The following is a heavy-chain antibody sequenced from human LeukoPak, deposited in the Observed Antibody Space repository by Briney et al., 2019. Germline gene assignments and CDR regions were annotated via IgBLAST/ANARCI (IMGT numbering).Heavy chain of an antibody. V-gene: IGHV7-4-1*02. J-gene: IGHJ6*03. CDR3: ARDSPHIVVVPAAIFRPELYYYYMDV. Sequence: GASVKVSCKASGYTFTVYYMHWVRQAPGQGLEWMGWINTNTGNPTYAQGFTGRFVFSLDTSVSTAYLQISSLKAEDTAVYYCARDSPHIVVVPAAIFRPELYYYYMDVWGKGTTVTVSS. CDR1: GYTFTVYY. CDR2: INTNTGNP. D-gene: IGHD2-2*01.